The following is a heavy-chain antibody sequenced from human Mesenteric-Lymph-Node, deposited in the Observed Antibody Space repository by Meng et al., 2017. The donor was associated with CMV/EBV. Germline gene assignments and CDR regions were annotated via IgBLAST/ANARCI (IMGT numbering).Heavy chain of an antibody. V-gene: IGHV4-30-4*08. D-gene: IGHD2-8*01. CDR2: IYHSGIT. CDR1: SITDGDYF. CDR3: ARVVSDSGGHTNWFDP. J-gene: IGHJ5*02. Sequence: SITDGDYFWSWLRQPPEQDLEWIGYIYHSGITYYNPSLESRASITVDTSKNHFSLKISSVTSTDTAVYHCARVVSDSGGHTNWFDPWGPGTLVTVSS.